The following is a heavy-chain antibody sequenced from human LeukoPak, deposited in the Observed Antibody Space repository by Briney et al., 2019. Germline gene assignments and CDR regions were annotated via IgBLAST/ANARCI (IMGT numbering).Heavy chain of an antibody. V-gene: IGHV1-18*01. J-gene: IGHJ6*03. Sequence: GASVKVSCKASGYTFTSYGISWVRQAPGQGLEWMGWISAYNGNTNYAQKLQGRVTMTTDTSTSTAYMELRSLRSDDTAVYYCARTFTAMVTYYYYYYMDVWGKGTTVTVSS. CDR1: GYTFTSYG. D-gene: IGHD5-18*01. CDR3: ARTFTAMVTYYYYYYMDV. CDR2: ISAYNGNT.